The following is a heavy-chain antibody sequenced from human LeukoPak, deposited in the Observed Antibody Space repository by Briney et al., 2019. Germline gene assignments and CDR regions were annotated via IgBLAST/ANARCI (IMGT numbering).Heavy chain of an antibody. V-gene: IGHV3-30*02. J-gene: IGHJ2*01. D-gene: IGHD3-10*01. CDR1: GFTFSSYG. CDR3: VRETAYTTMAYWYFDL. CDR2: IHYGGSNK. Sequence: GGSLRLSCTTSGFTFSSYGMHWVRQAPGKGLEWVAFIHYGGSNKYYADSVKGRFTISRDNAKNSLYLQMNSLRAEDTAVYYCVRETAYTTMAYWYFDLWGRGTLVTVSS.